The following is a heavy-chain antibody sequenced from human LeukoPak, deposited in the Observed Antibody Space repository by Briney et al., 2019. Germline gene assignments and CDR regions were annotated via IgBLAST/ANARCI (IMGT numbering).Heavy chain of an antibody. CDR2: IIPIFGTA. V-gene: IGHV1-69*13. D-gene: IGHD3-10*01. Sequence: GASVKVSCKASGGTFSSYAISWVRQAPGQGLEWMGGIIPIFGTANYAQKFQGRVTITADESTSTAYMELSSLRSEDTAVYYCARDGGRGSYYFDYWGQGTLVTVSS. J-gene: IGHJ4*02. CDR3: ARDGGRGSYYFDY. CDR1: GGTFSSYA.